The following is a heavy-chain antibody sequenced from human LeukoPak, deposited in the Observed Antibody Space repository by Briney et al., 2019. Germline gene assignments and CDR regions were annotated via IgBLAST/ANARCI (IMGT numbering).Heavy chain of an antibody. J-gene: IGHJ4*02. V-gene: IGHV3-21*01. CDR3: ARRPDFWSGYFFDY. D-gene: IGHD3-3*01. CDR1: GFTFSSYS. CDR2: ISSSSHI. Sequence: GGSLRLSCAASGFTFSSYSMNWVRQAPGKGLEWVSSISSSSHIYYADSVKGRFTISRDNAKNSLYLQMNSLRAEDTAVYYCARRPDFWSGYFFDYWGQGTLVTVSS.